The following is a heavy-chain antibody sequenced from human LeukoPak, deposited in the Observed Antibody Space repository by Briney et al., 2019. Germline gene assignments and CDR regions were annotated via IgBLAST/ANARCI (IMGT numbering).Heavy chain of an antibody. Sequence: SETLSLTCAVSGASISSSNYYWGWVRQSPGKGLEWIGNIYSSGSTYYNPSLKSRVTISVDTSKNQFSLKLSSVTAADTAVYYCASQKVSMIVVVITFDYWGQGTLVTVSS. J-gene: IGHJ4*02. V-gene: IGHV4-39*01. CDR2: IYSSGST. CDR3: ASQKVSMIVVVITFDY. D-gene: IGHD3-22*01. CDR1: GASISSSNYY.